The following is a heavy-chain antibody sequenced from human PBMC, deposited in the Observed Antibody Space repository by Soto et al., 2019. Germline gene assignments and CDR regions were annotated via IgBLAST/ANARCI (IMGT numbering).Heavy chain of an antibody. D-gene: IGHD3-10*02. V-gene: IGHV3-23*05. J-gene: IGHJ4*02. CDR3: ARRVDYVVANDY. CDR2: FYSNHYTT. Sequence: PGGYLRLSCTASGFSLNNQAMIWVRHPPGNRQECVASFYSNHYTTYYADSVKGRFTIARYNSKNTVYLHMNSLRVKDMYVYYCARRVDYVVANDYWGQGILVTVSS. CDR1: GFSLNNQA.